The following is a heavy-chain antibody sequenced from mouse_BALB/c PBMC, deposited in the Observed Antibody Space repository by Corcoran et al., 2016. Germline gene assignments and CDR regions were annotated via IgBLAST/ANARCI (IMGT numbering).Heavy chain of an antibody. CDR1: GYSFTSYY. CDR3: ARSDYYGSSYDFDY. J-gene: IGHJ2*01. CDR2: IFPGIGNT. D-gene: IGHD1-1*01. Sequence: QVQLQQSGPERVKPGASVKISCKASGYSFTSYYIHWVKQRPGQGLEWIGWIFPGIGNTKYNEKFKGKATLTADTSSSTAYMQLSSLTSEDSAVYFCARSDYYGSSYDFDYWGQGTTLTVSS. V-gene: IGHV1-66*01.